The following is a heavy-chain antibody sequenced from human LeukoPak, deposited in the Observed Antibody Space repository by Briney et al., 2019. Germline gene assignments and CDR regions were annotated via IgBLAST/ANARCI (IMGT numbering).Heavy chain of an antibody. V-gene: IGHV3-21*01. CDR3: ARDFHSWRQLWLHRDGFDI. Sequence: TGGSLRLSCAASGFTFSSYCMNWVRQAPGKGLEWVSSISSSSSYIYYADSVKGRFTISRDNAKNSLYLQMHNLRAVDTAVYYCARDFHSWRQLWLHRDGFDIWGQGTMVTVSS. J-gene: IGHJ3*02. D-gene: IGHD5-18*01. CDR2: ISSSSSYI. CDR1: GFTFSSYC.